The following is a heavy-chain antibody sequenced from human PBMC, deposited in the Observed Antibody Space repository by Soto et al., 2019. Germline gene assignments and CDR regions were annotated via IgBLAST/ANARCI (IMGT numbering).Heavy chain of an antibody. J-gene: IGHJ4*02. CDR2: IKQDGSQK. CDR3: AREGDGGTSYFDY. CDR1: GFTFSNYW. Sequence: PGGSLRLSCVGSGFTFSNYWMTWVRQAPGKGLEWVANIKQDGSQKYYVASVKGRFTISRDNAKNSLYLQMISLRAEDTAVYFCAREGDGGTSYFDYWGQGALVTVSS. V-gene: IGHV3-7*01. D-gene: IGHD4-17*01.